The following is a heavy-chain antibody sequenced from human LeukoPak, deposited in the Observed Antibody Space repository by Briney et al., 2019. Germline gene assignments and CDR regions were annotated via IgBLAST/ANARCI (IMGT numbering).Heavy chain of an antibody. CDR3: ARSSGWNYYYYYGMDV. CDR2: TSSSGSTI. V-gene: IGHV3-48*04. J-gene: IGHJ6*02. D-gene: IGHD6-19*01. CDR1: GFTFSTYR. Sequence: PAGVSLRLSCLVSGFTFSTYRMNWVRQAPGKGLEWVSYTSSSGSTIYYADSVKGRFTISRDNAKNSLYLQMNSLRAEDTAVYYCARSSGWNYYYYYGMDVWGQGTTVTVSS.